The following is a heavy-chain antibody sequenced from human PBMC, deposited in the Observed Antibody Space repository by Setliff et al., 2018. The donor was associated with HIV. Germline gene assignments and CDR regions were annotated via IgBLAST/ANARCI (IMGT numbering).Heavy chain of an antibody. D-gene: IGHD2-2*01. Sequence: SETLSLTCTVSGGSISSSSYYWGWIRQSPGKGLEWIGSFYHSGSTHYNPSLKSRVTISVDTSTNQLSLKLSSVTAADTAVYYCARRGVPAARNYYYYAMDVWCQGTTVTVSS. J-gene: IGHJ6*02. V-gene: IGHV4-39*01. CDR3: ARRGVPAARNYYYYAMDV. CDR2: FYHSGST. CDR1: GGSISSSSYY.